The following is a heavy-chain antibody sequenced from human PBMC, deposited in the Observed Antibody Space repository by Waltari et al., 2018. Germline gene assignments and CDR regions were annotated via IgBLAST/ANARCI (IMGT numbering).Heavy chain of an antibody. CDR1: GGSISSYY. CDR2: IYYSGST. D-gene: IGHD2-15*01. Sequence: QVQLQESGPGLVKPSETLSLTCTVSGGSISSYYWSWIRQPPGKGLEWIGYIYYSGSTNYNPSLKSRVTISVDTSKNQFSLKLSSVTAADTAVYYCAREGGYCRGGSCQGSDAFDIWGQGTMVTVSS. J-gene: IGHJ3*02. CDR3: AREGGYCRGGSCQGSDAFDI. V-gene: IGHV4-59*01.